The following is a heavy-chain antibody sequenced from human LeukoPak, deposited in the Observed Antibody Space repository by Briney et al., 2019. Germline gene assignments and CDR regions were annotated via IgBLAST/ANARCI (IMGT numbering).Heavy chain of an antibody. J-gene: IGHJ5*02. V-gene: IGHV1-2*02. Sequence: ASVKVSCKASGYTFTGYYMHWVRQAPGQGLEWMGWINPNSGGTNYAQKFQDRVTMTRDTSISTAYMELSRLRSDDTAVYYCARALSYYDSSGSRAYLWFDPWGQGTLVTVSS. CDR3: ARALSYYDSSGSRAYLWFDP. CDR2: INPNSGGT. D-gene: IGHD3-22*01. CDR1: GYTFTGYY.